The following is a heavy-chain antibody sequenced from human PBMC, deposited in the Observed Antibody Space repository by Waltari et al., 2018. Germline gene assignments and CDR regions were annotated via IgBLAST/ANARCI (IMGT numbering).Heavy chain of an antibody. CDR1: GFTFSSYA. V-gene: IGHV3-23*04. CDR3: AKDLFPSYQLPVYYYYGMDV. CDR2: ISGRGGST. D-gene: IGHD2-2*01. Sequence: EVQLVESGGGLVQPGGSLRLSCAASGFTFSSYAMSWVRQAPGKGLEWVSAISGRGGSTYYADSVKGRFTISRDNSKNTLYLQMNSLRAEDTAVYYCAKDLFPSYQLPVYYYYGMDVWGQGTTVTVSS. J-gene: IGHJ6*02.